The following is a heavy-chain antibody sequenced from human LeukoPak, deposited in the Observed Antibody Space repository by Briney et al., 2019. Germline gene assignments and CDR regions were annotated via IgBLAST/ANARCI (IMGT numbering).Heavy chain of an antibody. J-gene: IGHJ3*01. V-gene: IGHV3-21*06. CDR1: EFSFNTYS. D-gene: IGHD2-15*01. CDR2: ISSSSSYI. Sequence: GGSLRPSCAASEFSFNTYSMNWLRQAPGKGLEWVSSISSSSSYIDYADSVKGRFTISRDNAKNSLFLEMTSLRADDTAVYYCARGFCSGGICYRITGTFDVWGQGTMVTVSS. CDR3: ARGFCSGGICYRITGTFDV.